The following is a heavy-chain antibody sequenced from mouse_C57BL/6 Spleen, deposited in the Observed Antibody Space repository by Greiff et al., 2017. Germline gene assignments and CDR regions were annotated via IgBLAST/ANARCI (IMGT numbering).Heavy chain of an antibody. D-gene: IGHD1-1*01. J-gene: IGHJ2*01. Sequence: VQLQQPGAELVRPGTSVKLSCKASGYTFTSYWMHWVKQRPGQGLEWIGVIDPSDSYTKYNPKFKGKDTLTVDTSSSTAYMQLSSLTSEDSAVYYCARDYYGSSYYYFDYWGQGTTLTVSS. CDR2: IDPSDSYT. CDR3: ARDYYGSSYYYFDY. CDR1: GYTFTSYW. V-gene: IGHV1-59*01.